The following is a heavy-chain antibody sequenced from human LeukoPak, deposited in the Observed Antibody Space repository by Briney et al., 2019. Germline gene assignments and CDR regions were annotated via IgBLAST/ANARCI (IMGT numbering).Heavy chain of an antibody. CDR3: ARGAGYSGYDYYYGMDV. D-gene: IGHD5-12*01. CDR1: GGSISSGGYY. Sequence: SQTLSLTCTVSGGSISSGGYYWRWIRQHPGKGLEWIAYIYYSGSTYYNPSLKSRVTISVDTSKNQFSLKLSSVTAADTAVYYCARGAGYSGYDYYYGMDVWGQGTTVTVSS. J-gene: IGHJ6*02. V-gene: IGHV4-31*03. CDR2: IYYSGST.